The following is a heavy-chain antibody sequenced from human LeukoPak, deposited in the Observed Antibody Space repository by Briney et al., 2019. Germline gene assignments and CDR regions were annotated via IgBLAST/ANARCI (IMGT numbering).Heavy chain of an antibody. J-gene: IGHJ5*02. V-gene: IGHV4-34*01. Sequence: SETLSLTCAVYGGSFSGYYWSWIRQPPGKGLEWIGEINHSGSTNYNPSLKSRVTISVDTSKNQFSLKLSSVTAADTAVYYCARTSADQLRRAGFDPWGQGTLVTVSS. D-gene: IGHD2-2*01. CDR1: GGSFSGYY. CDR2: INHSGST. CDR3: ARTSADQLRRAGFDP.